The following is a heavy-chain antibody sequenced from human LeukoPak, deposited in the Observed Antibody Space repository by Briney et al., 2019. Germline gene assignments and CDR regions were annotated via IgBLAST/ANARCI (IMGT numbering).Heavy chain of an antibody. Sequence: PGGSLRLSCAAYGFTFDDYGMSWVRQAPGKGLEWVSGINWNGDNTAYADSVKGRITVSRDNAKNSLYLQMNSLRVEDTALYYCARNFDFSSFDIWGRGTMVTVSS. CDR2: INWNGDNT. J-gene: IGHJ3*02. CDR1: GFTFDDYG. V-gene: IGHV3-20*04. D-gene: IGHD3-3*01. CDR3: ARNFDFSSFDI.